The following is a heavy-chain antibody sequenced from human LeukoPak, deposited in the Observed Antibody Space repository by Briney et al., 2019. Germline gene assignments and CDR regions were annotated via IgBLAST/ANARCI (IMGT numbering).Heavy chain of an antibody. Sequence: GGSLRLSCSASGFSISSNDMTWVRQAPGKGLEWVSLIYISGVTKYADSVQGRFIISRDNSKDTLYLQMNSLRAEDTAVYYCARDDYGGNSGWGQGTLVTVSS. CDR2: IYISGVT. CDR1: GFSISSND. V-gene: IGHV3-66*03. D-gene: IGHD4-23*01. J-gene: IGHJ4*02. CDR3: ARDDYGGNSG.